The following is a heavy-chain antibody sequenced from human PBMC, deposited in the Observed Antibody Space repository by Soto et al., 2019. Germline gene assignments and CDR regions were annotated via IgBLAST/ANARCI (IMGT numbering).Heavy chain of an antibody. CDR3: AKDLFEGDDFWSGHPLNWFDP. J-gene: IGHJ5*02. CDR2: ISGSGGST. CDR1: GFTFSSYA. D-gene: IGHD3-3*01. V-gene: IGHV3-23*01. Sequence: GESLKISCAASGFTFSSYAMSWVRQAPGKGLEWVSAISGSGGSTYYADSVKGRFTISRDNSKNTLYLQMNSLRAEDTAVYYCAKDLFEGDDFWSGHPLNWFDPWGQGTLVTVSS.